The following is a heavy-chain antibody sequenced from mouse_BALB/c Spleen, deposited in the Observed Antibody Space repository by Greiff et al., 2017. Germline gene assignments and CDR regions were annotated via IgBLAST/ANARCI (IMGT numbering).Heavy chain of an antibody. CDR1: GYSITSDYA. Sequence: EVQLVESGPGLVKPSQSLSLTCTVTGYSITSDYAWNWIRQFPGNKLEWMGYISYSGSTSYNPSLKSRISITRDTSKNQFFLQLNSVTTEDTATYYCARKGPYAMDYWGQGTSVTVSS. V-gene: IGHV3-2*02. CDR3: ARKGPYAMDY. J-gene: IGHJ4*01. CDR2: ISYSGST.